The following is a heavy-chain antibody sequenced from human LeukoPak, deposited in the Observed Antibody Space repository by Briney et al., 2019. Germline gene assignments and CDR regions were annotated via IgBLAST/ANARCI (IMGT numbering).Heavy chain of an antibody. CDR3: AHIPSYTSGSYYRT. Sequence: SGPTLVNPTQTLTLTCTFSGFSLSTIGVGVGWIRQPPGKALEWLGYIYWDDDKRYSPSLKSRLTITKDTSKNQVVLSMTNMDPVDTATYYCAHIPSYTSGSYYRTWGQGNLVTVSS. CDR2: IYWDDDK. CDR1: GFSLSTIGVG. J-gene: IGHJ4*02. D-gene: IGHD3-10*01. V-gene: IGHV2-5*02.